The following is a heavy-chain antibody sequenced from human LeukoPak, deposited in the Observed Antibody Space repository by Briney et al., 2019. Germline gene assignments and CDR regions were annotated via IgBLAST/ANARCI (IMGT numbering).Heavy chain of an antibody. CDR2: ICHSGST. CDR1: GYSISSSYY. V-gene: IGHV4-38-2*01. D-gene: IGHD6-25*01. Sequence: SETLSLTCAVSGYSISSSYYWGWIRQPPGKGLEWIGSICHSGSTYYNPSLKSRVTISADTSKNHFSLKLSSVTAADTAVYYCASRGQSYYFDYWGQGTLVTVSS. J-gene: IGHJ4*02. CDR3: ASRGQSYYFDY.